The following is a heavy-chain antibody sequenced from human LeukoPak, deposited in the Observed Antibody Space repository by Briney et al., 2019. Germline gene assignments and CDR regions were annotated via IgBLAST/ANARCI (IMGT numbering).Heavy chain of an antibody. D-gene: IGHD6-6*01. CDR1: GFTFSSYG. CDR3: AKGKYSTSSRGPLDY. Sequence: QPGGSLRLSCAASGFTFSSYGMHWVRQAPGKGLEWVAFIRFDGSTKYYADSVKGRVTISRDNSKNTLYLQMNSLRPEDTAVYYCAKGKYSTSSRGPLDYWGQGTLVTVS. V-gene: IGHV3-30*02. J-gene: IGHJ4*02. CDR2: IRFDGSTK.